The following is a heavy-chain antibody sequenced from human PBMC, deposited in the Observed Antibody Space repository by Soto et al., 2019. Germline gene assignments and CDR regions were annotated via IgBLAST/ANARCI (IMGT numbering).Heavy chain of an antibody. D-gene: IGHD3-16*01. J-gene: IGHJ6*02. CDR2: ISGSGGST. Sequence: GGSLRLSCAASGFAFSSYAMSWVRQAPGKGLEWVSAISGSGGSTYYADSVKGRFTISRDNSKNTLYLQMNSLRAEDTAVYYCAKDLPGGSYYYYYYGMDVWGQGPTVTVYS. CDR1: GFAFSSYA. V-gene: IGHV3-23*01. CDR3: AKDLPGGSYYYYYYGMDV.